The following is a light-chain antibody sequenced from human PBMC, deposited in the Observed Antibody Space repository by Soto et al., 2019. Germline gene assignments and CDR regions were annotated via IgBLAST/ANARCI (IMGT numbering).Light chain of an antibody. J-gene: IGKJ5*01. CDR2: KAS. CDR1: QSITTW. CDR3: QQYHKWPLT. Sequence: DLQMTQSPSTLSASVGDRDTITCRASQSITTWLAWYQQKPGKAPKLLIYKASTLKSGVPSRFSGSGSGTEFTLTISSLQSEDFAVYYCQQYHKWPLTFGQGTRLEIK. V-gene: IGKV1-5*03.